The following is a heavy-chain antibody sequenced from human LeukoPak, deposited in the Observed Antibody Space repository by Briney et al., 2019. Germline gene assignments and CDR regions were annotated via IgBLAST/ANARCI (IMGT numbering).Heavy chain of an antibody. Sequence: GGSLRLSCAASGFTFSSYGMHWVRQAPGKGLERVAFIRYDGSNKYYADSVKGRFTISRDNSKNTLYLQMNSLRAEDTAVYYCAKAGDIVGATTHYYMDVWGKGTTVTISS. CDR3: AKAGDIVGATTHYYMDV. V-gene: IGHV3-30*02. J-gene: IGHJ6*03. CDR1: GFTFSSYG. CDR2: IRYDGSNK. D-gene: IGHD1-26*01.